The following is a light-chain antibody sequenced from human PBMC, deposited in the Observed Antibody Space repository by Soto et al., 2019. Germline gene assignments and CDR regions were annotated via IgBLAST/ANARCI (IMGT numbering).Light chain of an antibody. J-gene: IGKJ2*01. Sequence: IVMTQSPDSLAVSLGERATINCKSSQSVLYSSNNKNYLAWYQQRPGQPPKLLIYWASTRESGVPDRFSGSGSGTDFPLTITSLQAEDVAVYYCQQYESTPPTFGQGTKLEIK. CDR1: QSVLYSSNNKNY. CDR2: WAS. CDR3: QQYESTPPT. V-gene: IGKV4-1*01.